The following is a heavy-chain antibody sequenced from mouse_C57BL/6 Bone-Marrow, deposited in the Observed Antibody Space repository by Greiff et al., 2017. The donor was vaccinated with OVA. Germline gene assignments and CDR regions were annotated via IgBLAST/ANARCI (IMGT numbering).Heavy chain of an antibody. CDR1: EYEFPSHD. Sequence: EVQVVESGGGLVQPGESLKLSCESNEYEFPSHDMSWVRKTPEKRLELVAAINSDGGSTYYPDNMERRFIISRDHTKKTLYLQMSSLRSEDTALYYCARHYYGSSYVRYWYFDVWGTGTTVTVSS. V-gene: IGHV5-2*01. J-gene: IGHJ1*03. CDR2: INSDGGST. CDR3: ARHYYGSSYVRYWYFDV. D-gene: IGHD1-1*01.